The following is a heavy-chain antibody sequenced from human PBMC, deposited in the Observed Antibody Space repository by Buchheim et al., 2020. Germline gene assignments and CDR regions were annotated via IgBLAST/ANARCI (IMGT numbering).Heavy chain of an antibody. CDR2: ISSDGSQK. Sequence: QVQLVESGGGVVQPGRSLRLSCAASGFTFTSYAMHWVRQAPGKGLEWVALISSDGSQKYYVDSVKGRFTISRDNSIKTLYLQMNSLRAEDTALYYCARDLVVGFYYGSAPLGYWGQGTL. V-gene: IGHV3-30*04. J-gene: IGHJ4*02. D-gene: IGHD3-10*01. CDR3: ARDLVVGFYYGSAPLGY. CDR1: GFTFTSYA.